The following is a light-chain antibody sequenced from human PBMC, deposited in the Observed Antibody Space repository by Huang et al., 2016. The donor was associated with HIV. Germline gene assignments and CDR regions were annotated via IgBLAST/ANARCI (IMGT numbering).Light chain of an antibody. Sequence: EIVLTQSPATLSLSPGESATLSCRASQSVGNSLAWYQQKPGQAPRLLISDASNGATGLPARFSGSVSGTDFSLTISSVEPEDFAVYYCQQRSNWLTFGARTKVEIK. V-gene: IGKV3-11*01. CDR1: QSVGNS. CDR3: QQRSNWLT. J-gene: IGKJ4*01. CDR2: DAS.